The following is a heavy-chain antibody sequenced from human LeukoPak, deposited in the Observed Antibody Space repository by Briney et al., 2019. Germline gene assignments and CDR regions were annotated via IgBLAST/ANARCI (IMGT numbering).Heavy chain of an antibody. V-gene: IGHV3-23*01. CDR2: ISGGGETT. J-gene: IGHJ4*02. D-gene: IGHD3-22*01. CDR1: GFTFNTYA. Sequence: GGSLRLSCAASGFTFNTYAMSWVRQAPGKGLEWVSAISGGGETTYYADSVKGRFTISRDNSKNTLYLQMDSLRAEDTALYYCAKVMYHTTGYPNDYWGQGTLVTVSS. CDR3: AKVMYHTTGYPNDY.